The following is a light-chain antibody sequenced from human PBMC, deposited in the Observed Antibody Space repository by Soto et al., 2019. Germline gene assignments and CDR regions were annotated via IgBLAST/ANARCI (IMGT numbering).Light chain of an antibody. CDR1: QNISSY. CDR2: GAS. J-gene: IGKJ1*01. V-gene: IGKV3-11*01. Sequence: EIVLTQSPATLSLSPGERASLSCRASQNISSYLAWYQQRPGQVPRLLIYGASKRATAIPARFSGSGSGTDFTLTISSLEPEDFAVYYCQQRTNSPPWTFGQGTKVDIK. CDR3: QQRTNSPPWT.